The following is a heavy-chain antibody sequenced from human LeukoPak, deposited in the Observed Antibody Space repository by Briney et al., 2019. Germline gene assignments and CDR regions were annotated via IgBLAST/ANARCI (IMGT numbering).Heavy chain of an antibody. Sequence: ASVKVSCKASGYTFTSYGISWVRQAPGQGLEWMGRIIPILGIANYAQKFQGRVTITADKSTSTAYMELSSLRSEDTAVYYCAVTYYYDSSGSFSLGYWGQGTLVTVSS. D-gene: IGHD3-22*01. CDR1: GYTFTSYG. CDR3: AVTYYYDSSGSFSLGY. CDR2: IIPILGIA. J-gene: IGHJ4*02. V-gene: IGHV1-69*04.